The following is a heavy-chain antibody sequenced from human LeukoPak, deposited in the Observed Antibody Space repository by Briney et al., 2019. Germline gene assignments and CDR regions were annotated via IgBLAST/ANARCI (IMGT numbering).Heavy chain of an antibody. Sequence: PSETLSLTCTVSGGSISSYDWSWIRQPPGKGLEWIGYIYYSGSTNYNPSLKSRVTISVDTSKNQFSLKLSSVTAADTAVYYCARYSSGWFYFDYWGQGTLVTVSS. D-gene: IGHD6-19*01. CDR1: GGSISSYD. CDR2: IYYSGST. V-gene: IGHV4-59*01. CDR3: ARYSSGWFYFDY. J-gene: IGHJ4*02.